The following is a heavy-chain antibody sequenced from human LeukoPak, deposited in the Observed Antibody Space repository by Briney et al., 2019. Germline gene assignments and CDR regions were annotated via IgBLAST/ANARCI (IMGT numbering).Heavy chain of an antibody. CDR1: GFTFSSYA. J-gene: IGHJ4*02. CDR3: AKAPVTSCRGAFCYPFDY. CDR2: MSGGGGST. D-gene: IGHD2-15*01. V-gene: IGHV3-23*01. Sequence: GGSLRLSCAASGFTFSSYAMIWVRQAPGKGLEWVSGMSGGGGSTYYADSVKGRFTISRDNSKNTLYLQMNSLRAEDAAVYYCAKAPVTSCRGAFCYPFDYWGQGTLVTVSS.